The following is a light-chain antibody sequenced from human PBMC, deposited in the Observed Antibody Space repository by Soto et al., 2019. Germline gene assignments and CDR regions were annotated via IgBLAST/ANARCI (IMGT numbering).Light chain of an antibody. CDR3: QSYDRSLSGLV. V-gene: IGLV1-40*01. J-gene: IGLJ2*01. CDR1: SSNIGAGYD. CDR2: GNS. Sequence: QSVLTQPPSVSGAPGQRVTISCTGSSSNIGAGYDVLWYQQLPGTAPKLLIYGNSNRPSGVPDRFSGSGSGTSASLAITGLQAADEADYYCQSYDRSLSGLVFGGGTKLTVL.